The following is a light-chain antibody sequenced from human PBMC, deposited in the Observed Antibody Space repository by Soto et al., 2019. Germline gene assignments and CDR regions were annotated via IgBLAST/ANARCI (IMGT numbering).Light chain of an antibody. Sequence: DLQLTQSPSSLSASVGDRVTITCRASQGISNYLAWYQQKPGKVPRLLIYATSTLHSGVSSRFSGSGSGTDFTLTISSLQPEDVATYYCQKYNSAPQTFGQGTKVEIK. CDR1: QGISNY. V-gene: IGKV1-27*01. CDR3: QKYNSAPQT. CDR2: ATS. J-gene: IGKJ1*01.